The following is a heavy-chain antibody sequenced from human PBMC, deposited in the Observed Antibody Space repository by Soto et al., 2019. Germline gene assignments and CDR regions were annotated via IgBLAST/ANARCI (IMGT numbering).Heavy chain of an antibody. CDR2: ISASGAYT. J-gene: IGHJ4*02. D-gene: IGHD6-6*01. Sequence: EVHLLGSGGGLVNLGGSLRLSCAASGFTFNNYAMSWARQTPGKGLEWVATISASGAYTFYADSVKGRFTISRDNSQNTLFLHMRSLRAGDTATYYCAKEVIAARPYYFDHWGQGTLVTVSS. V-gene: IGHV3-23*01. CDR1: GFTFNNYA. CDR3: AKEVIAARPYYFDH.